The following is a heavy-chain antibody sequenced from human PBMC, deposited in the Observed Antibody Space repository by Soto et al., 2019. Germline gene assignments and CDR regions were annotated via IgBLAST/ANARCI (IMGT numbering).Heavy chain of an antibody. D-gene: IGHD2-15*01. Sequence: QITLKESGPTLVKPTQTLTLTCTFSGFSLSNSGVGVGWIRQPPGKALEWLALIFWDDDKRYSPSLKSRLTTTKYTSKSHVALTMTSMLPVDPGTYYCAHNRYCFNPICIGAWFDPWGQAILVTVSS. J-gene: IGHJ5*02. CDR2: IFWDDDK. CDR1: GFSLSNSGVG. V-gene: IGHV2-5*02. CDR3: AHNRYCFNPICIGAWFDP.